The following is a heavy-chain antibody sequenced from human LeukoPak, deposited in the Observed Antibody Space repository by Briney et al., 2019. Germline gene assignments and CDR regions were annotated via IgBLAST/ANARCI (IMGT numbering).Heavy chain of an antibody. J-gene: IGHJ6*02. V-gene: IGHV1-8*01. CDR1: GYTFTSYD. CDR3: ARGGVLRYFDWLYHDYGMDV. D-gene: IGHD3-9*01. CDR2: MNPNSGNT. Sequence: GASVKVSCKASGYTFTSYDINWVRQATGQGLGWVGWMNPNSGNTGYAQKLQGRVTMTTDTSTSTAYMELRSLRSDDTAVYYCARGGVLRYFDWLYHDYGMDVWGQGTTVTVSS.